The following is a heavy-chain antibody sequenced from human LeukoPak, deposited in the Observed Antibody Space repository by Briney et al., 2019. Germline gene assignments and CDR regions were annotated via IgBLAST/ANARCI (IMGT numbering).Heavy chain of an antibody. CDR3: AKAPLRFLDHYYCIDV. J-gene: IGHJ6*03. D-gene: IGHD4-17*01. CDR2: LSGSGSST. Sequence: VGSLRLSCATSGFHFTNYAMSWVRQAPGKGLEWVSALSGSGSSTYYADSVKGRFTISRDTSNNTLYLQMSSLRVEDTALYYCAKAPLRFLDHYYCIDVWGKGTTVTV. CDR1: GFHFTNYA. V-gene: IGHV3-23*01.